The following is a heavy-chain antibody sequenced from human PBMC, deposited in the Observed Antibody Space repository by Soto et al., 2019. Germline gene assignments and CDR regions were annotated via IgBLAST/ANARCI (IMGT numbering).Heavy chain of an antibody. CDR2: IYVTGAV. J-gene: IGHJ5*02. V-gene: IGHV4-31*03. D-gene: IGHD2-21*01. CDR3: ARLRIATNNYKWFDP. CDR1: GAALNSGNYY. Sequence: SETLSLTCSVSGAALNSGNYYWSWIRQVPGKGLERIGHIYVTGAVDYNPSLRDRITISQDTSERQFSLNLRLVTAADTAVYYCARLRIATNNYKWFDPWGQGTLVTVSS.